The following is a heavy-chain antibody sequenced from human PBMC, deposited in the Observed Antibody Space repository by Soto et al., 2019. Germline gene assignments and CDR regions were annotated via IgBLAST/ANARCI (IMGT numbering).Heavy chain of an antibody. J-gene: IGHJ4*02. V-gene: IGHV3-15*07. CDR3: ATAPGYWGSAPLDF. D-gene: IGHD7-27*01. CDR1: GLTFSDAW. CDR2: IRSQTDGGTT. Sequence: ESGGGLVKPGGSLRLSCVASGLTFSDAWMNWVRQVPGKGLEWVARIRSQTDGGTTDYTAPVSGRFTISRDDSKNTLYLQMNSLKTEDTAIYYCATAPGYWGSAPLDFWGQGTLVTVSS.